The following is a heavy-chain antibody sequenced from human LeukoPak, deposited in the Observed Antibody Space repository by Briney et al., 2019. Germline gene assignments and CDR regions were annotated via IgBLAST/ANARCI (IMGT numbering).Heavy chain of an antibody. CDR1: GXSVSSDNHY. Sequence: SETLSLTRTVSGXSVSSDNHYWSWIRLTPGEGLEWIGYVYYSGSTNYNPSLKSRVTISVDTSKNQFSLKLSSVTAADTAVYYCARHYYGSGSYYPTQFDYWGQGTLVTVSS. J-gene: IGHJ4*02. CDR3: ARHYYGSGSYYPTQFDY. CDR2: VYYSGST. V-gene: IGHV4-61*01. D-gene: IGHD3-10*01.